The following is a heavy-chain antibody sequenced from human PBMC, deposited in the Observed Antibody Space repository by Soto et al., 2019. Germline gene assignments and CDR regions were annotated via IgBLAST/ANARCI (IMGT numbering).Heavy chain of an antibody. CDR1: GYTFTSSG. Sequence: QVQLVQSGAEVKKPGASVKVSCKASGYTFTSSGISWVRQAPGQGLERMGWISAYNGNTNYAQKLQGRVTMTTATSTSTGYMELRGLRSDDTAVYYCASYKKYCSSTSCYSANDYWGQGTLVTVSS. CDR3: ASYKKYCSSTSCYSANDY. V-gene: IGHV1-18*01. J-gene: IGHJ4*02. CDR2: ISAYNGNT. D-gene: IGHD2-2*01.